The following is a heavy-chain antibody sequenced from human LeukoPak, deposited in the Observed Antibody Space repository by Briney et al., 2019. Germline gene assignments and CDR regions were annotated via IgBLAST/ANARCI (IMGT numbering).Heavy chain of an antibody. CDR2: LHFDGNHK. V-gene: IGHV3-30*02. CDR1: GFTFSGSG. J-gene: IGHJ4*02. D-gene: IGHD2-2*02. CDR3: AKDLTGSYTIDY. Sequence: GGSLRLSCVASGFTFSGSGMHWVRQAPGKGLEWVTLLHFDGNHKYYTDSVKGRFTISRDISTNTLYLQMDSLRPEDTAVYYCAKDLTGSYTIDYWGQGTLVTVSS.